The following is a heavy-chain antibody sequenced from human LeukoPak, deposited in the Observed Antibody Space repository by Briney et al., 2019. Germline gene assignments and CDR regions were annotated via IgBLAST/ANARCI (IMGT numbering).Heavy chain of an antibody. V-gene: IGHV1-8*03. J-gene: IGHJ6*03. CDR1: GYTFTSYD. Sequence: GSSVKVSCKASGYTFTSYDINWVRQATGQGLEWMGWMNPNSGNTGYAQKFQGRVTITRNTSISTAYMELSSLRSEDTAVYYCARESYSSSWYRYYYYYMDVWGKGTTVTVSS. D-gene: IGHD6-13*01. CDR3: ARESYSSSWYRYYYYYMDV. CDR2: MNPNSGNT.